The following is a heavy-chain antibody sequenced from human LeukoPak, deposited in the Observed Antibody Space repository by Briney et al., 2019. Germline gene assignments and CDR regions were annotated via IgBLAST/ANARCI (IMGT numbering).Heavy chain of an antibody. Sequence: SETLSLTCTVSGGSISTYYWSWIRQPPGKGLEWVGYIYDSGNTNYNPSLKSRVTISIDASKNQFSLWLSSVTAADTAVYHCASARLGSGLEGAFDVWGQGTMVTVSS. CDR2: IYDSGNT. J-gene: IGHJ3*01. CDR3: ASARLGSGLEGAFDV. D-gene: IGHD6-25*01. CDR1: GGSISTYY. V-gene: IGHV4-59*01.